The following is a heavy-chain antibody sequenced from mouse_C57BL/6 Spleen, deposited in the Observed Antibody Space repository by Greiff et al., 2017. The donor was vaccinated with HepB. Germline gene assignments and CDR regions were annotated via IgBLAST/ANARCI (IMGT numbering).Heavy chain of an antibody. D-gene: IGHD4-1*01. J-gene: IGHJ2*01. Sequence: QVQLQQPGAELVKPGASVKLSCKASGYTFTSYWMHWVKQRPGQGLEWIGMIHPNSGSTNYNEKFKSKATLTVDNSSSTAYMQLSSLTSEDSAVYYCARSSNWEGSGYFDYWGQGTTLTVSS. CDR1: GYTFTSYW. CDR3: ARSSNWEGSGYFDY. V-gene: IGHV1-64*01. CDR2: IHPNSGST.